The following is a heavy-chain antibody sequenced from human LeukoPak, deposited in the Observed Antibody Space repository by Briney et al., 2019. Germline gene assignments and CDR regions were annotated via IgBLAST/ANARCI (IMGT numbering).Heavy chain of an antibody. V-gene: IGHV3-66*01. CDR1: GFTVSSNY. J-gene: IGHJ4*02. D-gene: IGHD3-16*01. Sequence: GGSLRLSCAASGFTVSSNYMSWVRDAPGKGLEGVLIIYSGGSTYYADSVKGRFTISRYNSKNTVYLQMNSLRLEDAAVYYCARDWYGVGGVPDYWGQGTLVTVSS. CDR2: IYSGGST. CDR3: ARDWYGVGGVPDY.